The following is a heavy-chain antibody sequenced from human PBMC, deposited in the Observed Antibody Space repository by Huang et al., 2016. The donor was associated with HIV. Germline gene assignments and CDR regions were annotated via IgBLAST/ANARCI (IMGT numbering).Heavy chain of an antibody. CDR2: ISYEGNNK. D-gene: IGHD1-26*01. V-gene: IGHV3-30*18. CDR1: GFSLKSYN. J-gene: IGHJ4*02. Sequence: QVHLVESGGGVVQPGRSLRLSCAASGFSLKSYNMHWVRQARGKGVEGVAGISYEGNNKYYPDSLGGRFAISRDNSKTALYLEMNSLRADDTAVHFCAKDRSGGSYYFDSWGRGTLVTVSS. CDR3: AKDRSGGSYYFDS.